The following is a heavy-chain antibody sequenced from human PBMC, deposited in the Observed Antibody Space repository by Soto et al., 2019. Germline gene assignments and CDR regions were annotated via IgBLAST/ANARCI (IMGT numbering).Heavy chain of an antibody. CDR1: GGTFSSYA. V-gene: IGHV1-69*01. Sequence: QVQLVQSGAEVKKPGSSVKVSCKAPGGTFSSYAISWVRQSPGQGLEWMGGIIPIFGTAKYAQKFQGRATITANDSTSTGYMEVSSLRSEDTAVYYCAKSQGGSSSLDIYCYYYYGMDVWGQGTKVTVSS. CDR3: AKSQGGSSSLDIYCYYYYGMDV. D-gene: IGHD2-15*01. J-gene: IGHJ6*02. CDR2: IIPIFGTA.